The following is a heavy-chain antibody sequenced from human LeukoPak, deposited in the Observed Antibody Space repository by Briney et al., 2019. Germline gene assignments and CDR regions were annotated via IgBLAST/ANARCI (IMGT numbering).Heavy chain of an antibody. CDR3: ARIKSSGWYYDY. J-gene: IGHJ4*02. Sequence: SETLSLTCIVSGGSVYSGTYYWSWVRQPPGKGLEWIGYVCYSGSTNYNPSLKSRVTISLDTSKNQFSLRLSSVTAADTAVYYCARIKSSGWYYDYWGQGTLVTVSS. CDR2: VCYSGST. D-gene: IGHD6-19*01. CDR1: GGSVYSGTYY. V-gene: IGHV4-61*01.